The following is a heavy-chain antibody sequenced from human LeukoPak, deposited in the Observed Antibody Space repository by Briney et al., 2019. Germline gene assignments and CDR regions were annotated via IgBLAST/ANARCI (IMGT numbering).Heavy chain of an antibody. CDR2: ISSSGSTI. CDR3: ARDRYGDYRGWFDP. D-gene: IGHD4-17*01. J-gene: IGHJ5*02. Sequence: PGGSLRLSCAASGFTFSDYYMSWIRQAPGKGLEWVSYISSSGSTIYYADSVKGRFTISRDNAKDSLYLQMNSLRAEDTAVYYCARDRYGDYRGWFDPWGQGTLVTVSS. V-gene: IGHV3-11*01. CDR1: GFTFSDYY.